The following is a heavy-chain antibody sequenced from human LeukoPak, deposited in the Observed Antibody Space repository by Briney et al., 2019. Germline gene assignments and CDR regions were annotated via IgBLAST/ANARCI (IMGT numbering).Heavy chain of an antibody. V-gene: IGHV1-2*02. Sequence: ASVKVSCKASGYTFTDYYMHWVRQAPGQGLEWMGWINPNSGGTNYAQKFQGRVTMTRDTSISTAYMELSRLRSDDTAVYYCAREGYYDIGLDYWGQGTLVTVSS. CDR1: GYTFTDYY. CDR2: INPNSGGT. D-gene: IGHD3-9*01. J-gene: IGHJ4*02. CDR3: AREGYYDIGLDY.